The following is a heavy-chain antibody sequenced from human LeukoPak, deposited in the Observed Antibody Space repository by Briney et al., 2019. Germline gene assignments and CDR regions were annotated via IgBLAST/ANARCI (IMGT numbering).Heavy chain of an antibody. CDR3: ARLATFGDGFDI. V-gene: IGHV5-10-1*01. D-gene: IGHD3-16*01. CDR1: GYDFTGYW. Sequence: GESLKISCKGPGYDFTGYWISWVRQMPGKGLEWMGRIDPRGSYTNYSPSFEGHVTVSSDKSINTAYLQWSSLKASDTAIYYCARLATFGDGFDIWGQGTMVTVSS. J-gene: IGHJ3*02. CDR2: IDPRGSYT.